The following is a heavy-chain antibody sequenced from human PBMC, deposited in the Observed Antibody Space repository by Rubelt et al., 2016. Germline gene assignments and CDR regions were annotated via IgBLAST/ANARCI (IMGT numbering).Heavy chain of an antibody. CDR2: ISSSSSYI. D-gene: IGHD2-21*01. V-gene: IGHV3-21*04. CDR1: GFTFSSYS. Sequence: EVHLVESGGGLVKPGGSLRLSCAASGFTFSSYSMNWGRQAPGKGLEWVSSISSSSSYIYYADSVKGRFTISRDNVRNSLYLQKTRLRAEDTAVYYCVRGYLSNSFDQWGQGTLVTASS. CDR3: VRGYLSNSFDQ. J-gene: IGHJ4*02.